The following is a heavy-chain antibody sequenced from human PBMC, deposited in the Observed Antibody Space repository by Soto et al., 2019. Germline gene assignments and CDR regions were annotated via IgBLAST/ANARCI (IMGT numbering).Heavy chain of an antibody. Sequence: QVQLVQSGAEVKKPGASVKVSCKASGYTFTAYYMHWVRQAPGQGLEWMGWINPDSGSTNYAQNFQGWVTMTRDTSISTAHMELRRLRSDDTAMYYCATRLTRYGSGSVDADSWGQGTLVTVSS. D-gene: IGHD3-10*01. CDR3: ATRLTRYGSGSVDADS. CDR2: INPDSGST. J-gene: IGHJ4*02. V-gene: IGHV1-2*04. CDR1: GYTFTAYY.